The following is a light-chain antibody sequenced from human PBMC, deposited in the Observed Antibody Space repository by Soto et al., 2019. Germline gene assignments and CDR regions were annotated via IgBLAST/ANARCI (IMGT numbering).Light chain of an antibody. CDR3: LHDYNYPRT. CDR1: QGIRNY. V-gene: IGKV1-6*01. J-gene: IGKJ1*01. CDR2: GAS. Sequence: AIQMTQSPSSLSSSVGDRVNITCRASQGIRNYLGWYQQKPGKAPNLLIYGASTLQSAVPPRFSGSGSGTDFTLTINSVQPEDFANYYCLHDYNYPRTFGQGTRVDVK.